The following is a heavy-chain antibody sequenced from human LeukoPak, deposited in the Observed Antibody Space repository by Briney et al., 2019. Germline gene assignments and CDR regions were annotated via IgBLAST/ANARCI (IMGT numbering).Heavy chain of an antibody. CDR1: GGTFISYA. CDR3: ARDNYAGANWFDP. CDR2: IIPIFGTE. J-gene: IGHJ5*02. Sequence: GSSVKVSCKASGGTFISYAISWVRQAPGQGLEWVGGIIPIFGTENYAQKFQGRVTITTDESTSTAYMELSSLRSEDTAVYYCARDNYAGANWFDPWGQGTLVTVSS. V-gene: IGHV1-69*05. D-gene: IGHD1-7*01.